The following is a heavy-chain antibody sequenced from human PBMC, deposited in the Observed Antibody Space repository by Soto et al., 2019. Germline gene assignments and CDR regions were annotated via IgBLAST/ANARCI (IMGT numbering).Heavy chain of an antibody. V-gene: IGHV6-1*01. CDR1: GDSVSRNSAD. CDR3: ARGNSGYIDY. CDR2: TYYRSKWYN. J-gene: IGHJ4*02. D-gene: IGHD1-26*01. Sequence: QTLSLSCVISGDSVSRNSADWNWIRQSPSRVLEWLGRTYYRSKWYNDYAVSVKSRITIKPDTSKNQFSLQLNSVTPEDTAVYYCARGNSGYIDYWGQGTLVTSPQ.